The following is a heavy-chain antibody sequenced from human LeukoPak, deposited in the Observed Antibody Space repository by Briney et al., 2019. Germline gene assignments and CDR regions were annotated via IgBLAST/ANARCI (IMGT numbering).Heavy chain of an antibody. D-gene: IGHD4-17*01. CDR3: ARDDYGDDGDY. CDR2: INPSGGST. V-gene: IGHV1-46*01. CDR1: GYTFTSYY. Sequence: ASVTVSCTASGYTFTSYYMRWVRQAPGQGLEWMGIINPSGGSTSYAQKFQGRVTMTRDTSTSTVYMELSSLRSEDTAVYYCARDDYGDDGDYWGQGTLVTVSS. J-gene: IGHJ4*02.